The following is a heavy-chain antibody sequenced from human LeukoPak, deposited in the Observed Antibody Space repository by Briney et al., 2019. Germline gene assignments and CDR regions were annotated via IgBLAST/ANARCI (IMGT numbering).Heavy chain of an antibody. D-gene: IGHD1-26*01. Sequence: GGSLRLSCVASGFTFSSYEMKWVRQAPGKGLEWVSYISNSGSTGYYADSVKGRFTISRDNAKNSLYLQMNSLRAEDTAVYYCARRRGSSPLAFDYWGQGTLVTVSS. J-gene: IGHJ4*02. V-gene: IGHV3-48*03. CDR3: ARRRGSSPLAFDY. CDR2: ISNSGSTG. CDR1: GFTFSSYE.